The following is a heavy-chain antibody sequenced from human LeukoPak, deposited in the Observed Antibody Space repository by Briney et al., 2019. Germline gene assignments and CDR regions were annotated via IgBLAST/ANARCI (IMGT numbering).Heavy chain of an antibody. CDR2: VYYTGTT. D-gene: IGHD3-3*01. Sequence: PSETLSLTCTVSGGSIRISNYYWGWIRQPPGKGLEWIASVYYTGTTYYNPSLKSRVTLFVETSKNQFSLRLTSVTAADTAVYYCARPVDSGYYSYWGQGTLVTVSS. V-gene: IGHV4-39*01. J-gene: IGHJ4*02. CDR1: GGSIRISNYY. CDR3: ARPVDSGYYSY.